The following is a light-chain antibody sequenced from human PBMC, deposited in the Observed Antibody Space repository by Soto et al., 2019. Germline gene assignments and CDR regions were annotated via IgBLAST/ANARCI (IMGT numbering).Light chain of an antibody. V-gene: IGLV1-40*01. CDR2: GNS. CDR1: SSNIGAGYD. Sequence: QSVLTQPPSVSGAPGQRVTISCTWSSSNIGAGYDVHWYQQLPGTAPKLLIYGNSNRPSGVPDRFSGSKSGTSASLAITGLQAENAADYYCQSHDSSLSGWVFGGGTKLTV. J-gene: IGLJ3*02. CDR3: QSHDSSLSGWV.